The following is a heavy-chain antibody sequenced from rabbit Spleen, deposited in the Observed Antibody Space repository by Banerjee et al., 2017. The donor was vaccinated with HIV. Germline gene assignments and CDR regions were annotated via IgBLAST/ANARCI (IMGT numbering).Heavy chain of an antibody. D-gene: IGHD8-1*01. J-gene: IGHJ4*01. CDR3: ARDGAGGSYFAL. CDR1: GFDFSTYS. CDR2: IDPVFGIT. Sequence: QEQLVESGGGLVQPGGSLKLSCTASGFDFSTYSMSWVRQAPGKGLEWIGYIDPVFGITYYANWVNGRFSISRENAQNTVFLQMTSLTAADTATYFCARDGAGGSYFALWGPGTLVTVS. V-gene: IGHV1S47*01.